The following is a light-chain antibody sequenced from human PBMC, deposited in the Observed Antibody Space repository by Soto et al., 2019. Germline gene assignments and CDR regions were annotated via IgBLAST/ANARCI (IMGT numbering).Light chain of an antibody. V-gene: IGKV3-20*01. J-gene: IGKJ2*01. CDR1: QSVSSNF. CDR3: QQYGDSPYT. Sequence: EIVLTQSPGTLSLSPGERATLSCRASQSVSSNFLAWYQQKPGQAPRLLIYGASSRVTGIPDKFSGSGSGTEFTLTISRLEPEDFAVYYCQQYGDSPYTFGQGTKLEIK. CDR2: GAS.